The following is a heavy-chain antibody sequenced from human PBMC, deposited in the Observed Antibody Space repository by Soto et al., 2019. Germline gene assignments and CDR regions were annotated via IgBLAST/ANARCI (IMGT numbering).Heavy chain of an antibody. CDR3: ARFRYCSGGSCYSPRSDAFDF. Sequence: QVQMVQSGAEVKKPGASVKVSCKASGYTFSSYGISWVRQAPGQGLEWMGWISPYNGDTDYAHKFQDRLTMTTDTSTNTADMELRRLRSDDTAVYYCARFRYCSGGSCYSPRSDAFDFWGQGTTVIVSS. J-gene: IGHJ3*01. V-gene: IGHV1-18*04. CDR2: ISPYNGDT. D-gene: IGHD2-15*01. CDR1: GYTFSSYG.